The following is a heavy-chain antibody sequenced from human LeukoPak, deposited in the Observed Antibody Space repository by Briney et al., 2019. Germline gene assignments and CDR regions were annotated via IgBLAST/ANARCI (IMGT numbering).Heavy chain of an antibody. CDR2: INHSGST. CDR1: GGSFSGYY. D-gene: IGHD3-3*01. V-gene: IGHV4-34*01. CDR3: ARRGGRTIFGVVITFDY. J-gene: IGHJ4*02. Sequence: SETLSLTCAVYGGSFSGYYWSWIRQPPGKGLEWIGEINHSGSTNYNPSLKSRVTISVDTSKNQFSLKLSSVTAADTAVYYCARRGGRTIFGVVITFDYWGQGTLVTVSS.